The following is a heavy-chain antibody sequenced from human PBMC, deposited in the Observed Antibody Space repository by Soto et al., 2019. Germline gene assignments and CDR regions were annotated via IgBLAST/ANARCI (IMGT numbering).Heavy chain of an antibody. V-gene: IGHV3-33*06. CDR3: AKDRGCTNGVCYRMGFDY. CDR2: IWYDGSNK. CDR1: GFTFSSYG. Sequence: LRLSCAASGFTFSSYGMHWVRQAPGKGLEWVAVIWYDGSNKYYADSVKGRFTISRDNSKNTLYLQMNSLRAEDTAVYYCAKDRGCTNGVCYRMGFDYWGQGTLVTVSS. J-gene: IGHJ4*02. D-gene: IGHD2-8*01.